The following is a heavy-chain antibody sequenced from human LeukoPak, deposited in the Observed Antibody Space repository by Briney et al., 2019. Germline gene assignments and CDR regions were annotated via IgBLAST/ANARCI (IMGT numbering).Heavy chain of an antibody. CDR2: IYYSGSI. J-gene: IGHJ5*02. CDR1: GGSISSGGYY. CDR3: ASDAGNWFDR. D-gene: IGHD6-13*01. Sequence: SQTLSLTCTVSGGSISSGGYYWSWLRQHPGKGLEWIGYIYYSGSIYYNPSLKSRVTISVDTSKNQFSLKLSSVTAADTAVYYCASDAGNWFDRWGQGTLVTVSS. V-gene: IGHV4-31*03.